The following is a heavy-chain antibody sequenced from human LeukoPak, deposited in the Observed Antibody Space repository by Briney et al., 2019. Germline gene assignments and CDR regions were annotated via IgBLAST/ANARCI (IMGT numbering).Heavy chain of an antibody. Sequence: GGTLRLSCAASGFTFSSYGMSWVRQAPGKGLEWVSGINWNGGSTGYAASVKGRFTISRDNAKNSLYLQMNSLRAEDTALYYCARPAPYCSSTSCFNYWGQGTLVTVSS. V-gene: IGHV3-20*04. CDR2: INWNGGST. D-gene: IGHD2-2*01. J-gene: IGHJ4*02. CDR1: GFTFSSYG. CDR3: ARPAPYCSSTSCFNY.